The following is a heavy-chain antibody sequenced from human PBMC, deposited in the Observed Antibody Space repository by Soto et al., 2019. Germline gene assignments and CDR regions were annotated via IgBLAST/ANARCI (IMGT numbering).Heavy chain of an antibody. CDR1: GYTFTSYY. D-gene: IGHD4-17*01. J-gene: IGHJ5*02. CDR3: ARELHFGRSMTTSHNWFDP. Sequence: GASVKVSYKASGYTFTSYYMHWVRQAPGQGLEWMGIINPSGGSTSYAQKFQGRVTMTRDTSTGTVYMELSSLRSEDTAVYYCARELHFGRSMTTSHNWFDPWGQGTLVTVSS. V-gene: IGHV1-46*01. CDR2: INPSGGST.